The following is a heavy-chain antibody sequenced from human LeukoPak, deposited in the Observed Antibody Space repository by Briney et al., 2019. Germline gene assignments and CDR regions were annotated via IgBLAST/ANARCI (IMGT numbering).Heavy chain of an antibody. CDR2: ISACNDNT. Sequence: GASVKVSRKASGYTFTSYGISWVRQAPRQGLEWMGWISACNDNTNYAQKLQGRVTMTTDTSTSTAYMELRSLRSDDTAVYYCGRDDLHGDLDFDYWGQGTLVTVSS. D-gene: IGHD4-17*01. CDR3: GRDDLHGDLDFDY. J-gene: IGHJ4*02. V-gene: IGHV1-18*04. CDR1: GYTFTSYG.